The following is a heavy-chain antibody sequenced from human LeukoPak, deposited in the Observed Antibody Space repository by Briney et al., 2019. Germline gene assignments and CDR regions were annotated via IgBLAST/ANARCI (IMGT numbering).Heavy chain of an antibody. J-gene: IGHJ6*03. D-gene: IGHD6-13*01. CDR2: ISSSSSYI. V-gene: IGHV3-21*01. CDR1: GFTFSSYS. CDR3: ARDPGGSIAAQPPMDV. Sequence: GGSLRLSCAASGFTFSSYSMNWVRQAPGKGLEWVSSISSSSSYIYYADSVKGRFTISRDNAKNSLYLQMNSLRAEDTAVYYCARDPGGSIAAQPPMDVWGKGTTVTVSS.